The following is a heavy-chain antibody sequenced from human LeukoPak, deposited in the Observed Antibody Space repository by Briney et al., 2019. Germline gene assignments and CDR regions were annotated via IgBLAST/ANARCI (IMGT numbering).Heavy chain of an antibody. V-gene: IGHV4-31*03. D-gene: IGHD3-16*01. CDR2: IYYSGST. Sequence: SETLSLTCTVSGGSISSGGYYWSWIRQHPGKGLEWIGYIYYSGSTYYNPSLKSRVTMSVDTSENQFSLKLSSVTAADTAVYYCATTVGSYFDYWNQGTLVTVSS. J-gene: IGHJ4*02. CDR3: ATTVGSYFDY. CDR1: GGSISSGGYY.